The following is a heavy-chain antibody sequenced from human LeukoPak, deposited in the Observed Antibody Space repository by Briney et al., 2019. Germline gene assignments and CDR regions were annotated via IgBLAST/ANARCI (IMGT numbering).Heavy chain of an antibody. CDR3: ARGLSSSGYVFY. Sequence: SETLSLTCTVSGGSISSYYWSWIRQPPGKGLEWIGYIDYSGTTNYNPSLKRRLTISVDKSKNQFSLKLSSVTAADTAVYYCARGLSSSGYVFYWGQGTLVTVSS. CDR2: IDYSGTT. V-gene: IGHV4-59*12. D-gene: IGHD5-12*01. CDR1: GGSISSYY. J-gene: IGHJ4*02.